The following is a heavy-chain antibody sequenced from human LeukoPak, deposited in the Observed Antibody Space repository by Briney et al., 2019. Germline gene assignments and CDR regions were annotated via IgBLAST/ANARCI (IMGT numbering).Heavy chain of an antibody. CDR3: ATPTPPGWFNP. CDR2: ICYSGGT. CDR1: GGSISSYY. J-gene: IGHJ5*02. D-gene: IGHD7-27*01. V-gene: IGHV4-59*01. Sequence: SGTLSLTCTVSGGSISSYYWSWIRQPPGKGLEWVGDICYSGGTNYNPSLKSRGTISVDTSKNQFSLKLSSVTAADTAVYYCATPTPPGWFNPWGQGTLVTVSS.